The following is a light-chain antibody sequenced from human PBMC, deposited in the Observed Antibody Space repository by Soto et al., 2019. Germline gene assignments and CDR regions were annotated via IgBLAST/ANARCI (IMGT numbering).Light chain of an antibody. Sequence: DIPMTQSPSTLSASVGDRVTITCRASRGLSGWLAWYQQRPGRAPRLLIYDASSLQSGVPSRFSGAGSGTEFTLTISSLQPDDFATYYCQQYSSHFTFGQGTKLEIE. J-gene: IGKJ2*01. V-gene: IGKV1-5*01. CDR2: DAS. CDR1: RGLSGW. CDR3: QQYSSHFT.